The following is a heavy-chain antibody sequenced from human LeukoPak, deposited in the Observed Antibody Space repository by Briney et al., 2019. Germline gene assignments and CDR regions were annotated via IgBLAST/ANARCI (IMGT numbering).Heavy chain of an antibody. Sequence: GRSLGLSCAASGFTFSSYGMHWVRQAPGKGLEWVAVISYDGSNKYYADSVRGRFTISRDSSKNTLYLQMNSLRAEDTAVYYCAKDQGEWEPGPFDYWGQGTLVTVSS. J-gene: IGHJ4*02. CDR1: GFTFSSYG. D-gene: IGHD1-26*01. V-gene: IGHV3-30*18. CDR2: ISYDGSNK. CDR3: AKDQGEWEPGPFDY.